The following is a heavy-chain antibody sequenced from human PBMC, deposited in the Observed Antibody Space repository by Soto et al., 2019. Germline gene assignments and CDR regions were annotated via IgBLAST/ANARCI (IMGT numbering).Heavy chain of an antibody. D-gene: IGHD1-20*01. J-gene: IGHJ5*02. V-gene: IGHV5-10-1*01. CDR1: GYSFTRYW. CDR3: ASLSITGTHGFDP. Sequence: GESLKISCKGSGYSFTRYWISWVRQMPGKGLEWMGRIDPSDYYTNYSPSFQAHVTISADKSISTAYLQWSSLKASDTAMYYCASLSITGTHGFDPWGQGTLVTVSS. CDR2: IDPSDYYT.